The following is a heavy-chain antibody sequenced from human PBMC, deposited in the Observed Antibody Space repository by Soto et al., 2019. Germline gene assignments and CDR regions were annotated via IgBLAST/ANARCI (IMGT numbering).Heavy chain of an antibody. D-gene: IGHD4-17*01. Sequence: ASVKVSCKASGGTFSSYYMHWVRQAPGQGLEWMGIMNPSGGNTSYAQKFQGRVTMTRNTSISTAYMELSSLRSEDTAVYYCASSTVTTKGYYYYMDVWGKGTTVTVSS. CDR1: GGTFSSYY. CDR3: ASSTVTTKGYYYYMDV. V-gene: IGHV1-46*01. CDR2: MNPSGGNT. J-gene: IGHJ6*03.